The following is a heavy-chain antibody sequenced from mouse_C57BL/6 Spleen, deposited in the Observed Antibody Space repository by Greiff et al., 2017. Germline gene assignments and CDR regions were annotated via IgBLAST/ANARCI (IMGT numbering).Heavy chain of an antibody. Sequence: QVQLQQPGAELVKPGASVKMSCKASGYTFTSYWITWVQQRPGQGLEWIGDIYPGSGSTNYNEKFKSKATLTVDTSSSTAYMQLSSLTSEDSAVYYCAREDYYGSSWYFDVWGTGTTVTVSS. D-gene: IGHD1-1*01. J-gene: IGHJ1*03. CDR2: IYPGSGST. CDR3: AREDYYGSSWYFDV. CDR1: GYTFTSYW. V-gene: IGHV1-55*01.